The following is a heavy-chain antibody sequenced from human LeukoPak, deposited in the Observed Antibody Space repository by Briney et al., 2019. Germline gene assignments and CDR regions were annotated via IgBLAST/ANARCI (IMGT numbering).Heavy chain of an antibody. CDR3: ARGKWELGNKIYYYYYYMDV. D-gene: IGHD1-26*01. Sequence: GGSLRLSCAASGFTVSSNYMSWVRQAPGKGLEWVSVIYSGGSTYYADSVKGRFTISRDNSKNTLYLQMNSLRAEDTAVYYCARGKWELGNKIYYYYYYMDVWGKGTTVTISS. CDR1: GFTVSSNY. J-gene: IGHJ6*03. V-gene: IGHV3-66*01. CDR2: IYSGGST.